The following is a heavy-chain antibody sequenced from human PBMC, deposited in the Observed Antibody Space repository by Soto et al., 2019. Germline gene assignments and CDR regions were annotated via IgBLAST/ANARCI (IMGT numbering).Heavy chain of an antibody. V-gene: IGHV3-30*18. CDR3: AKDLGGGGYYYGMDV. J-gene: IGHJ6*02. D-gene: IGHD2-21*01. Sequence: QVQLVESGGGVVQPGRSLRLSCAASGFTFSSYGMHWVRQAPGKGLEWVAVISYDGSNKYYADSVKGRFTISRDNSKNTRYLQMKSLRAEDTAVYYCAKDLGGGGYYYGMDVWGQGTTVTVSS. CDR2: ISYDGSNK. CDR1: GFTFSSYG.